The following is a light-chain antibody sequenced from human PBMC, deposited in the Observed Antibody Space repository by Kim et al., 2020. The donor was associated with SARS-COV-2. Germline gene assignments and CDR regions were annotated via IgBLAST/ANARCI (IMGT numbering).Light chain of an antibody. CDR2: GSS. Sequence: REGAPSSSRDSPVVQCNLIWSQQKTGEPPRLLNYGSSTRPPDLPARFSDSVSVTQFTLTISRLQSEDLAVYNCQQYNNWVPSPWTFGKGTKV. V-gene: IGKV3-15*01. CDR1: PVVQCN. CDR3: QQYNNWVPSPWT. J-gene: IGKJ1*01.